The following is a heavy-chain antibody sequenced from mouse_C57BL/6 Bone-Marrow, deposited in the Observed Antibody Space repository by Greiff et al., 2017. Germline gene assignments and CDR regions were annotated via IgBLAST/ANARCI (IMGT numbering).Heavy chain of an antibody. V-gene: IGHV1-50*01. CDR3: ARSGTGRDWFAY. D-gene: IGHD4-1*01. Sequence: QVQLQQPGAELVKPGASVKLSCKASGYTFTSYWMQWVKQRPGQGLEWIGEIDPSDSYTNYNQKVKGKATLTVDTSSSTAYMQLSSLTSEDSAVYYCARSGTGRDWFAYWGQGTLVTVSA. J-gene: IGHJ3*01. CDR1: GYTFTSYW. CDR2: IDPSDSYT.